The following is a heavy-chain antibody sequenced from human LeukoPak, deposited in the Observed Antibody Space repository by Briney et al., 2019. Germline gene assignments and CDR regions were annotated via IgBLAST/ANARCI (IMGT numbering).Heavy chain of an antibody. J-gene: IGHJ3*02. CDR2: INPNSGGT. Sequence: ASVKVSCKASGYTFTGYYMHWVRQAPGQGLEWMGWINPNSGGTNYVQKFQGRVTMTRDTSISTAYMELTRLRSDDTVVYYCARGPRITIFGVVMANDAFDIWGQGTMVTVSS. V-gene: IGHV1-2*02. CDR1: GYTFTGYY. CDR3: ARGPRITIFGVVMANDAFDI. D-gene: IGHD3-3*01.